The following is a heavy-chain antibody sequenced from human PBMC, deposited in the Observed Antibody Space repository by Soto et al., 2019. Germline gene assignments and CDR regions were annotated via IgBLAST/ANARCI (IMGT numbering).Heavy chain of an antibody. CDR1: GFTSSSYV. CDR3: ARGVFYYYHSSGYSPDY. CDR2: ISYDGSKE. D-gene: IGHD3-22*01. J-gene: IGHJ4*02. Sequence: GGSLRLSCEGSGFTSSSYVMHWVRQAPGKGLEWVALISYDGSKENYADSVKGRFTISRDNSKNMMYLQMNSLRPEDTAVYYCARGVFYYYHSSGYSPDYWGQGTLVTVSS. V-gene: IGHV3-30-3*01.